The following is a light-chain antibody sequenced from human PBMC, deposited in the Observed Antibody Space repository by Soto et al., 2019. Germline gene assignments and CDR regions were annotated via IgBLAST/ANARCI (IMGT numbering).Light chain of an antibody. CDR3: QQYYSYPRT. CDR2: AAS. CDR1: QGISSS. Sequence: DIQLTQSPSFLSASVGDRVTITCRASQGISSSLAWYQQKPGKAPKLLIYAASTLQSGVPSRFSGSGSGTDFTLTISCLQSEDFATYYCQQYYSYPRTFGQGTKVEIK. J-gene: IGKJ1*01. V-gene: IGKV1-9*01.